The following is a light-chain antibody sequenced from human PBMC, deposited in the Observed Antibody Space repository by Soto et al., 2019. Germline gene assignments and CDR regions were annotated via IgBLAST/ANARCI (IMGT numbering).Light chain of an antibody. CDR1: QSISIW. Sequence: DIQMTQSPSTLSASVGDRVTITCRASQSISIWLAWYQQKPGKAPNLLISKASSLETGVPSRFSGSGSGTEFTLTISSLQPDDFATYYCQQCDTYPFTFGPGTKVDIK. J-gene: IGKJ3*01. CDR2: KAS. V-gene: IGKV1-5*03. CDR3: QQCDTYPFT.